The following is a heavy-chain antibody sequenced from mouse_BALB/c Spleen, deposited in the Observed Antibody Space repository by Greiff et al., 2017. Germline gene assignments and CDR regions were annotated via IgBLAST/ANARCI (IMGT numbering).Heavy chain of an antibody. D-gene: IGHD1-1*02. CDR3: ARSGGSPYWDFDV. J-gene: IGHJ1*01. CDR2: ISSGSSTI. CDR1: GFTFSSFG. Sequence: EVQLVESGGGLVQPGGSRKLSCAASGFTFSSFGMHWVRQAPEKGLEWVAYISSGSSTIYYADTVKGRSTISRDNPTHTLFLQMTSLRSEDTAMYYCARSGGSPYWDFDVWGAGTTVTVSS. V-gene: IGHV5-17*02.